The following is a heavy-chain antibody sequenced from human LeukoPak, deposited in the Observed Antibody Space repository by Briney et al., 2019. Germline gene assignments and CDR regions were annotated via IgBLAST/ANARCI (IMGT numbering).Heavy chain of an antibody. CDR3: AREEEVTRIFDY. Sequence: SQTLSLTCIVSGGSISSGDYYWSWIRQPPGKGLEWIGYIYYSGSTYYNPSLKSRVTISVDTTKNQFSLKLSSVTAADTAVYYCAREEEVTRIFDYWGQGTLVTVSS. J-gene: IGHJ4*02. V-gene: IGHV4-30-4*08. CDR1: GGSISSGDYY. D-gene: IGHD4-11*01. CDR2: IYYSGST.